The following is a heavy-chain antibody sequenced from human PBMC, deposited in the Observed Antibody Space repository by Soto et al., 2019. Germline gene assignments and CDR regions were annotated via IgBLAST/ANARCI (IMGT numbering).Heavy chain of an antibody. CDR2: IVVGSGNT. Sequence: SVKVSCKASGFTFTSSAVQWVRQARGQRLEWIGWIVVGSGNTNYAQKFQERVTITRDMSTSTAYMELSSLRSEDTAVYYCASSPSSMVSANNYDSYMDVWGKGTTVTVSS. D-gene: IGHD2-15*01. CDR3: ASSPSSMVSANNYDSYMDV. CDR1: GFTFTSSA. V-gene: IGHV1-58*01. J-gene: IGHJ6*03.